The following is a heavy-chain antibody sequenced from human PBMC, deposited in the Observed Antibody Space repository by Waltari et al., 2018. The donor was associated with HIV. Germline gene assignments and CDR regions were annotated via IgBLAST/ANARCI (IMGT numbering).Heavy chain of an antibody. D-gene: IGHD6-19*01. J-gene: IGHJ5*01. CDR3: ARESEWLYSAFFDF. V-gene: IGHV3-7*01. CDR2: ISSDGTKT. CDR1: GVDLQDLL. Sequence: QIMKSEGDRVRRGGVFSIVCFSSGVDLQDLLVSWIRQVPGEGLEWLAEISSDGTKTHYADSVKGRFTIVRNNGKNSIRLDMTNLGGADTGFYFCARESEWLYSAFFDFWGSGSLLTVSS.